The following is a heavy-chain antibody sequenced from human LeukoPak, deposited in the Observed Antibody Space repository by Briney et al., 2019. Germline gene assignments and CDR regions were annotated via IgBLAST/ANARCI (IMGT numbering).Heavy chain of an antibody. Sequence: PGASLRLSCAASGFTFSSYAMSWVRQAPGKGLEWISAISGSGGSTYYADSVKGRFTISRDNSKNTLYLQMNSLRAEDTFLYHAANGIRYFDWLLLGYFDYWGQGTLVTVSS. CDR3: ANGIRYFDWLLLGYFDY. V-gene: IGHV3-23*01. CDR1: GFTFSSYA. D-gene: IGHD3-9*01. CDR2: ISGSGGST. J-gene: IGHJ4*02.